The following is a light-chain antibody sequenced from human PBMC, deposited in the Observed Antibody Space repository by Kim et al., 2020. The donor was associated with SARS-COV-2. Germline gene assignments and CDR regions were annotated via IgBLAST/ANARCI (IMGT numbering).Light chain of an antibody. V-gene: IGKV1-33*01. CDR2: DAS. CDR1: QDITKY. CDR3: QQYDNLPIT. Sequence: DIQMTQSPSSLSASVGDRVTITCQASQDITKYLNWYQHKPGKAPQLLIYDASILETGVPSRFSGSGSGTDFAVTISSLQPEDIALYYCQQYDNLPITFGKGTRLEIK. J-gene: IGKJ5*01.